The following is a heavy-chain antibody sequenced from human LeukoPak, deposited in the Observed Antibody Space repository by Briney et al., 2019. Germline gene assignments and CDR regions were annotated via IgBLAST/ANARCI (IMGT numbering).Heavy chain of an antibody. Sequence: GGSLRLSCAASGFTFSNYDMHWVRQAPGKGLEWVAFIWSDGSNKYYTDSVKGRFTISRDNSKNTLYLQMNSLRADDTAVYYCARDLSSYDYVWGNYRYTQAFDIWGQGTMVTVSS. CDR2: IWSDGSNK. D-gene: IGHD3-16*02. CDR1: GFTFSNYD. V-gene: IGHV3-30*02. CDR3: ARDLSSYDYVWGNYRYTQAFDI. J-gene: IGHJ3*02.